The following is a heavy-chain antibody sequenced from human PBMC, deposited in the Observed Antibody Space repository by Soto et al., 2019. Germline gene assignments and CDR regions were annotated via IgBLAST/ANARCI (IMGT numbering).Heavy chain of an antibody. CDR1: EFTFSSYA. CDR2: ISDSGGST. CDR3: ANGGLAARPNDY. V-gene: IGHV3-23*01. D-gene: IGHD6-6*01. Sequence: GGSLRLSCAASEFTFSSYAMTWVRQAPGKGLEWVSTISDSGGSTYYADSVKGRFTISRDNSKNTLYLQMNSLRAEDTAVYYCANGGLAARPNDYWGQGTLVTVSS. J-gene: IGHJ4*02.